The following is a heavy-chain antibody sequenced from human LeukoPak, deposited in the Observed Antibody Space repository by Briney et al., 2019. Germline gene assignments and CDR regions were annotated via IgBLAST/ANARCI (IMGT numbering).Heavy chain of an antibody. D-gene: IGHD6-19*01. CDR2: IIPIFGTA. J-gene: IGHJ5*02. CDR1: GGTFSSYA. Sequence: SVKVSCKASGGTFSSYAISWVRQAPGQGLEWMGRIIPIFGTANYAQKFQGRVTITTDESTSTAYMELSSLRSEDTAVYYCARDYFIAVAGHNWFDPWGQGTQVTVSS. V-gene: IGHV1-69*05. CDR3: ARDYFIAVAGHNWFDP.